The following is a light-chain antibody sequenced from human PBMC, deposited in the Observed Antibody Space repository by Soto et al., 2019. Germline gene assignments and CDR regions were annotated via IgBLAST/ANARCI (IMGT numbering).Light chain of an antibody. CDR1: QRVSSH. J-gene: IGKJ4*01. CDR2: AAS. Sequence: EIVMTQSPATLSVSPGERATLSCRASQRVSSHLAWYQQKPGQAPRLLIYAASTRATGIPVRFSGSGSETEFTLTIRSLQSEDSAVYYCQQYGSSPPLTFGGGTKVDIK. CDR3: QQYGSSPPLT. V-gene: IGKV3-15*01.